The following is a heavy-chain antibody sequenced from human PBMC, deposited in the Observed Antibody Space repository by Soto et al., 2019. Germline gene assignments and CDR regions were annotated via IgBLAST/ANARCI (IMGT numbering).Heavy chain of an antibody. CDR2: IWHDGSKK. J-gene: IGHJ6*02. CDR3: ARGSIVAAEYGMDV. V-gene: IGHV3-33*01. D-gene: IGHD6-13*01. CDR1: GFSFSSYG. Sequence: QVRLVESGGGGVQPGRSLRLSCAASGFSFSSYGMHWVRQAPGKGLEWVAVIWHDGSKKYYADSVKGRLIISRDNSKNTLYVQINSLRAEDTAVYFCARGSIVAAEYGMDVWGQGTTVTVS.